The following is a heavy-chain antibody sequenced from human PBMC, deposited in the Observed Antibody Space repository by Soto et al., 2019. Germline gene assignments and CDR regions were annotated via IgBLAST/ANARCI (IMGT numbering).Heavy chain of an antibody. V-gene: IGHV4-31*03. CDR1: GGSIGSAGYY. CDR2: IYFSGST. Sequence: PSETLSLTCTVPGGSIGSAGYYWGFIRLHPGKGLEWIGYIYFSGSTYYNPSLKSRVTISEDTSKNQFSLRPSSVTAADTAMYYCSRGGYYYDSSAYSEAYYFDYWGQ. J-gene: IGHJ4*02. CDR3: SRGGYYYDSSAYSEAYYFDY. D-gene: IGHD3-22*01.